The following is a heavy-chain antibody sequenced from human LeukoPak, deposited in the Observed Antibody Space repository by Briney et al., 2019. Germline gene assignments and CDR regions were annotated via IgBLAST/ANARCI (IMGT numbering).Heavy chain of an antibody. CDR2: IYNSGST. D-gene: IGHD3-22*01. V-gene: IGHV4-4*02. J-gene: IGHJ5*02. Sequence: SGTLSLTCAVSGGSISSSNWWCWGRPPPGKGLELIGEIYNSGSTNYNPSLMSRLTISVDKSNNQFSLKLSCVTAADTAVYYCARDDSSGYHLFAPWGQGTLVTVSS. CDR3: ARDDSSGYHLFAP. CDR1: GGSISSSNW.